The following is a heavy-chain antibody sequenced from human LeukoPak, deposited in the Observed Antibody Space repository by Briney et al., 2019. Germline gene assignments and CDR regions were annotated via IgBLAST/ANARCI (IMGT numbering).Heavy chain of an antibody. Sequence: GGSLRLSCAASGFTFSSYAMSWVRQAPGKGLEWVSGISASGGTTYYADSVKGRFAISRDNSKNTLYLQMSSLRAEDTAVYYCAKRRGERNSGIYYYFDYWDQGTLVTVSS. CDR3: AKRRGERNSGIYYYFDY. CDR1: GFTFSSYA. D-gene: IGHD3-10*01. CDR2: ISASGGTT. J-gene: IGHJ4*02. V-gene: IGHV3-23*01.